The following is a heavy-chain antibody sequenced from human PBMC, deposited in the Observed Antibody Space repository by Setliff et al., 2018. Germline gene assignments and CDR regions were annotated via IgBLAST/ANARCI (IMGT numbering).Heavy chain of an antibody. J-gene: IGHJ4*02. CDR1: GDSIRSYY. D-gene: IGHD4-17*01. V-gene: IGHV4-59*01. Sequence: SETLSLTCTVSGDSIRSYYWSWIRQPPGKGLEWIGYIFYSGSSNYNPSLQSRVSISVDTSKNQLSLKLDSLTAADTAVYFCARLPRTVTHFDYWGQGALVTVSS. CDR2: IFYSGSS. CDR3: ARLPRTVTHFDY.